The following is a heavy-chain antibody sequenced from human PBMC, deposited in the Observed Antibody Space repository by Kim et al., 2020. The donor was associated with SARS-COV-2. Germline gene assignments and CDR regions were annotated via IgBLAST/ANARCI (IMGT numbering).Heavy chain of an antibody. CDR3: AHRPIAVAGYGAFNI. Sequence: SGPTLVNPTQTLTLTCTFSGFSLSTSGVGVGWIRQPPGKALEWLALIYWDDDKRYSPSLKRRLTITKDTSKNHVVLTMTNMDPVDTATYYCAHRPIAVAGYGAFNIWGQGTMSPVSS. J-gene: IGHJ3*02. CDR2: IYWDDDK. D-gene: IGHD6-19*01. V-gene: IGHV2-5*02. CDR1: GFSLSTSGVG.